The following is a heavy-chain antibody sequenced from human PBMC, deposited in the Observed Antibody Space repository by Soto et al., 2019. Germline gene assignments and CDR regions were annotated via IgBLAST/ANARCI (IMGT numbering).Heavy chain of an antibody. V-gene: IGHV3-30*18. CDR1: GFTFSSYG. Sequence: GGSLRLSCAASGFTFSSYGMHWVRQAPGKGLEWVAVISYDGSNKYYADSVKGRFTISRDNSKNTLYLQMNSLRAEDTAVYYGAKDRQLLLHAFDIWGQGTMVTVSS. D-gene: IGHD5-18*01. CDR2: ISYDGSNK. CDR3: AKDRQLLLHAFDI. J-gene: IGHJ3*02.